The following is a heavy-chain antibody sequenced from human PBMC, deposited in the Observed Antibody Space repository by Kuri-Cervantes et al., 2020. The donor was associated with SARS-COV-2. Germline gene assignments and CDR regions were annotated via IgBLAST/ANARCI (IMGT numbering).Heavy chain of an antibody. CDR2: ISSDGSDK. V-gene: IGHV3-30*04. D-gene: IGHD1-26*01. J-gene: IGHJ4*02. Sequence: GESLKISCAASGFAFSTYPMHWVRQAPGKGLEWLAAISSDGSDKYNIDSVKGRFTISRDNSKSTLSLQMNSLRPEDTAVYYCARDRVFRGNYYFDYWDPGTLVTVSS. CDR3: ARDRVFRGNYYFDY. CDR1: GFAFSTYP.